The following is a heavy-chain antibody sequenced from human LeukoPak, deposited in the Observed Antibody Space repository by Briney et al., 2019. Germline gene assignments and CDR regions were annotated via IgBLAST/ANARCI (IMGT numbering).Heavy chain of an antibody. V-gene: IGHV4-38-2*02. Sequence: PSETLSLTCTVSGYSISSGYYWGWIRQPPGKGLEWIGSIYHSGSTYYNPSLKSRVTISVDTSKNQFSLKLSSVTAADTAVYYCAREDAEGGFDYWGQGTLVTVSS. J-gene: IGHJ4*02. D-gene: IGHD2-15*01. CDR1: GYSISSGYY. CDR3: AREDAEGGFDY. CDR2: IYHSGST.